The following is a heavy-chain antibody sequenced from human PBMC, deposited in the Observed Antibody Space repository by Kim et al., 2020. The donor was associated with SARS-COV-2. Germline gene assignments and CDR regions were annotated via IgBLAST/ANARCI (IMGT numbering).Heavy chain of an antibody. J-gene: IGHJ4*02. CDR3: ARLKPPVPAYYFDY. CDR1: GGSISSSSYY. V-gene: IGHV4-39*01. CDR2: IYYSGST. D-gene: IGHD2-2*01. Sequence: SETLSLTCTVSGGSISSSSYYWGWIRQPPGKGLEWIGSIYYSGSTYYNPSLKSRVTISVDTSKNQFSLKLSSVTAADTAVYYCARLKPPVPAYYFDYWGQGTLVTVSS.